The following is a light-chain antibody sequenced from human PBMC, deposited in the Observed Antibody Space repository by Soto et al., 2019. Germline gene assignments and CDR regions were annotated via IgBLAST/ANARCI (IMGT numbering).Light chain of an antibody. CDR1: QSIGTY. Sequence: IVLTQSPATLSLSPGERATLSCRASQSIGTYLAWYQQKPGQPPRLLIYDAANRATGIPARFSGSGSGTDFTLTISSLEPEDFAVYYCQKRVTFGGGTTVEI. CDR3: QKRVT. CDR2: DAA. V-gene: IGKV3-11*01. J-gene: IGKJ4*01.